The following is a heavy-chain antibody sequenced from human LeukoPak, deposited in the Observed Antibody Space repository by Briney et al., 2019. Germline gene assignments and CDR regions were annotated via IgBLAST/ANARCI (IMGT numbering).Heavy chain of an antibody. CDR1: GGSISSSSYY. Sequence: SETLSLTCTVSGGSISSSSYYWGWIRQPPGKGLEWIGSIYYSGSTYYSPSLKSRVTISVDTSKNQFSLKLSSVTAADTAVYYCARHDLYSGSDDFWGQGTLVTVSS. CDR2: IYYSGST. CDR3: ARHDLYSGSDDF. V-gene: IGHV4-39*01. D-gene: IGHD6-13*01. J-gene: IGHJ4*02.